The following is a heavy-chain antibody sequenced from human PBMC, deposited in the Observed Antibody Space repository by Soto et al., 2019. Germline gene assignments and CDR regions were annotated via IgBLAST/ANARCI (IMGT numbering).Heavy chain of an antibody. V-gene: IGHV3-48*03. CDR2: ISSSGGTM. J-gene: IGHJ5*01. CDR1: GFEFSSYE. CDR3: ARDFDCDS. D-gene: IGHD3-9*01. Sequence: GGSLRLSCAASGFEFSSYEMNWVRQAPGKGLEWVSYISSSGGTMSYADSVKGRFTISRDNAKDSLYLQMNSLRAEDTAVYYCARDFDCDSWGQGTLVTVAS.